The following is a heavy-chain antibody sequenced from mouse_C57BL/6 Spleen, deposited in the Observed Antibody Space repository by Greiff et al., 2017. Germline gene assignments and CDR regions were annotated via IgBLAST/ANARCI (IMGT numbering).Heavy chain of an antibody. V-gene: IGHV10-1*01. J-gene: IGHJ1*03. CDR2: IRSKSNNYAT. Sequence: EVQLVESGGGLVQPKGSLKLSCAASGFSFNTYAMNWVRQAPGKGLEWVARIRSKSNNYATYYADSVKDRFTISRADSESMLYLQMNNLKTEDTAMYYCVSQLLRFNWYFDVWGTGTTVTVSS. CDR3: VSQLLRFNWYFDV. CDR1: GFSFNTYA. D-gene: IGHD1-1*01.